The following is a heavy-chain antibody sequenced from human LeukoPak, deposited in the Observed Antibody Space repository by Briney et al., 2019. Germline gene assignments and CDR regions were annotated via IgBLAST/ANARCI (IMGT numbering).Heavy chain of an antibody. D-gene: IGHD3-10*01. V-gene: IGHV1-46*01. J-gene: IGHJ4*02. CDR3: ARTRAGSAPRYYFDY. Sequence: GASVKVSCKASGYTFTGYYMHWVRQAPGQGLEWMGIINPSGGSTSYAQKFQGRVTMTRDTSTSTVYMELSSLRSEDTAVYYCARTRAGSAPRYYFDYWGQGTLVTVSS. CDR1: GYTFTGYY. CDR2: INPSGGST.